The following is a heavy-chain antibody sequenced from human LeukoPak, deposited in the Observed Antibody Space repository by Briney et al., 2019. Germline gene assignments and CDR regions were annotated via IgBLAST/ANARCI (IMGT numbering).Heavy chain of an antibody. CDR2: IYYSGST. CDR3: ARDSGSGSFDY. D-gene: IGHD3-10*01. V-gene: IGHV4-59*01. Sequence: PSETLSLTCTVSGGSISSYYWSWIRQPPGKGLEWIGYIYYSGSTNYNPSLKSRVTLPVDTSKNQFSLKLSSVTAADTAVYYCARDSGSGSFDYWGQGTLVTVSS. CDR1: GGSISSYY. J-gene: IGHJ4*02.